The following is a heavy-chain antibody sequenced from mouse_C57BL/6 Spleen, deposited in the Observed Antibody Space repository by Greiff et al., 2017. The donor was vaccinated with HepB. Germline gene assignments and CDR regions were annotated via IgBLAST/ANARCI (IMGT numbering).Heavy chain of an antibody. CDR3: AREGFITTSLYAMDY. Sequence: QVQLQQPGTELVKPGASVKLSCKASGYTFTSYWMHWVKQRPGQGLEWIGNINPSNGGTNYNEKFKSKATLTVNKSSSTAYMQLSSLTSEDSADYYCAREGFITTSLYAMDYWGQGTSVTVSS. D-gene: IGHD1-1*01. CDR2: INPSNGGT. V-gene: IGHV1-53*01. J-gene: IGHJ4*01. CDR1: GYTFTSYW.